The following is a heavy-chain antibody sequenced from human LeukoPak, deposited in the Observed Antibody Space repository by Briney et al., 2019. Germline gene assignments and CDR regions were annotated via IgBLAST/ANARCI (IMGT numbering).Heavy chain of an antibody. J-gene: IGHJ2*01. D-gene: IGHD2-2*01. Sequence: PSETLSLTCTVSGGSISSSSYYWGWIRQPPGKGLEWIGSIYHSGSTYYNPSLKSRVTISVDTSKNQFSLKLSSVTAADTAVYYCASDCSSTSCYAGWYFDLWGRGTLVTVSS. CDR1: GGSISSSSYY. CDR3: ASDCSSTSCYAGWYFDL. CDR2: IYHSGST. V-gene: IGHV4-39*01.